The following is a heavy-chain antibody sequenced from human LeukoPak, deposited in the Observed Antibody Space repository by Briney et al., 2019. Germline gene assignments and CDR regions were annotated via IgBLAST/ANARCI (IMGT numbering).Heavy chain of an antibody. CDR3: ASTDYYGSGSYY. V-gene: IGHV1-69*04. CDR1: GGTFSSYA. CDR2: IIPILGIA. D-gene: IGHD3-10*01. J-gene: IGHJ4*02. Sequence: SVKVSCKASGGTFSSYAISWVRQAPGQGLEWMGRIIPILGIANYAQKFQGRVTITAYKSTSTAYMELSSLRSEDTAVYCCASTDYYGSGSYYWGQGTLVTVSS.